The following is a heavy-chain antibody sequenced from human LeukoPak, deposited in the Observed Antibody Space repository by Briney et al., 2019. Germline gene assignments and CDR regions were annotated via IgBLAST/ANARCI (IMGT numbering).Heavy chain of an antibody. CDR2: IYSDGST. D-gene: IGHD1-1*01. V-gene: IGHV3-53*01. Sequence: PGGSLRLSCAASGFTVSTNYMYWVRQAPGKGLEWVSVIYSDGSTFYADSVKGRPTISRDNSKNTLYLQMNSLRAEDTAVYYCARGYNWNDRLDYWGQGTLVTVSS. CDR1: GFTVSTNY. J-gene: IGHJ4*02. CDR3: ARGYNWNDRLDY.